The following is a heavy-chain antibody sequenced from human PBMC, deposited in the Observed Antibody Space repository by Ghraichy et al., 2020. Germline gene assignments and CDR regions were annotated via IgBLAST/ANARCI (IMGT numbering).Heavy chain of an antibody. Sequence: GESLNISCAASGFSFSSYAMSWVRQAPGKGLEWVSGISATDGSTYYADSVRGRFTISRHNSKNTVYLQMNSLRAEDTAVYYCARDCSHYDSSGYFYRAAAEYFFDYWGQGTLVTGSS. V-gene: IGHV3-23*01. CDR1: GFSFSSYA. J-gene: IGHJ4*02. D-gene: IGHD3-22*01. CDR3: ARDCSHYDSSGYFYRAAAEYFFDY. CDR2: ISATDGST.